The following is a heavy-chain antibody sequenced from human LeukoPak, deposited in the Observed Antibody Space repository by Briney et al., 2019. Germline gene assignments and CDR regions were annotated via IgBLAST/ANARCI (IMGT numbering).Heavy chain of an antibody. Sequence: SETLSLTCTVSGGSISSGGYYWSWIRQPPGKGLEWIGYIYHSGSTYYNPSLKSRVTMSVDRSKNQFSLKLSSVTAADTAVYYCARQKADYDFWSGYPNWFDPWGQGTLVTVSS. CDR1: GGSISSGGYY. V-gene: IGHV4-30-2*01. J-gene: IGHJ5*02. D-gene: IGHD3-3*01. CDR3: ARQKADYDFWSGYPNWFDP. CDR2: IYHSGST.